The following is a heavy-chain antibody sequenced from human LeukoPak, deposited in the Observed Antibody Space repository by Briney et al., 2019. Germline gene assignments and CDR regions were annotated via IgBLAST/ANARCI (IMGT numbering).Heavy chain of an antibody. CDR3: ASNRPYSDAFDI. CDR2: INHNSGGT. CDR1: GYTFTGYF. J-gene: IGHJ3*02. V-gene: IGHV1-2*02. D-gene: IGHD2-21*01. Sequence: GASVKVSCKASGYTFTGYFMYWVRQAPGQGLEWMGWINHNSGGTNYAQKFQGRVTMTEDTSTDTAYMELSSLRSEDSAVYYCASNRPYSDAFDIWGQGTMVTVSS.